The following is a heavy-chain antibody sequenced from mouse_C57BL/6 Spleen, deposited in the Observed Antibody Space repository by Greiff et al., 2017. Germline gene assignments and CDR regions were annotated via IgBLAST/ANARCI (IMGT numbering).Heavy chain of an antibody. J-gene: IGHJ2*01. CDR2: IDPADSYT. CDR3: ARKLRDFDY. CDR1: GYTFTSYW. D-gene: IGHD1-1*01. Sequence: QVQLQQPGAELVMPGASVKLSCTASGYTFTSYWMPWVQQRPGQGLEWIGEIDPADSYTNYNHKFKGKSTLTVDKSSSTAYMQLSSLTSEDSAVYYCARKLRDFDYWGQGTTLTVSS. V-gene: IGHV1-69*01.